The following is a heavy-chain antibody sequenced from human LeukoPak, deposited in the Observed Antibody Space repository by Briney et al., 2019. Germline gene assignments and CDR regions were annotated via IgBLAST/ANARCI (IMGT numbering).Heavy chain of an antibody. D-gene: IGHD3-9*01. V-gene: IGHV1-18*04. CDR3: ATQNYDILTGYSDY. CDR2: ITAYNSNT. J-gene: IGHJ4*02. Sequence: ASVKVSCKASGYTFTSYGISWVRQAPGQGLEWMGWITAYNSNTNYAQKLQGRVTMTTDTSTSTAYMELRSPRSDDTAVYYCATQNYDILTGYSDYWGQGTLVTVSS. CDR1: GYTFTSYG.